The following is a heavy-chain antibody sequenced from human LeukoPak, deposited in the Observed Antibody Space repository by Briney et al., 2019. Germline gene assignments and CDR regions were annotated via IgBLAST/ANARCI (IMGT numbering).Heavy chain of an antibody. D-gene: IGHD3-9*01. CDR3: ARDVFPYYGLLPGPNEAFDI. CDR2: IFHTGST. V-gene: IGHV4-4*02. Sequence: PSETLSLTCTVSGDSISSNYWWTWVRQPPGKGLEWIGEIFHTGSTNYNPSLKSRVTISVDKSTNLFSLNLTSVSAADTAVYYCARDVFPYYGLLPGPNEAFDIWGQGTRVTVSS. CDR1: GDSISSNYW. J-gene: IGHJ3*02.